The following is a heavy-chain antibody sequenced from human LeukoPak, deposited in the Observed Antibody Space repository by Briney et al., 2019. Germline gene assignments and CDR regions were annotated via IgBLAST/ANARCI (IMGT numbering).Heavy chain of an antibody. CDR1: GYTFTSYG. CDR2: INPHSGGT. CDR3: ARATATTADYYMDV. Sequence: ASVKVSCKASGYTFTSYGISWVRQAPGQGLEWMGWINPHSGGTNYAQKFQGGVTMTRDTSITTAYMELSSLRSDDTAVYYCARATATTADYYMDVWGKGTTVTVSS. J-gene: IGHJ6*03. D-gene: IGHD5-24*01. V-gene: IGHV1-2*02.